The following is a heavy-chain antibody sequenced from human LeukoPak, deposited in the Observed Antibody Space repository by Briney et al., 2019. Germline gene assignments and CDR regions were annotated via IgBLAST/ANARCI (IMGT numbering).Heavy chain of an antibody. CDR2: IYFSGRT. CDR1: GLSIKRYH. Sequence: PSETLSLTCSVSGLSIKRYHWTWIRQPPGKGLEWVGHIYFSGRTNFNPSLGSRLTMSQDTSKNQFSLSLKSVTAADTAVYFCASYYWDSHDGFDFWGQGTMVTVSS. V-gene: IGHV4-59*01. J-gene: IGHJ3*01. CDR3: ASYYWDSHDGFDF. D-gene: IGHD3-10*01.